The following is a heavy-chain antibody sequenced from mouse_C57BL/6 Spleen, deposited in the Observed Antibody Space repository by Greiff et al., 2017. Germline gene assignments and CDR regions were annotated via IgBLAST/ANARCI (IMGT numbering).Heavy chain of an antibody. J-gene: IGHJ1*03. V-gene: IGHV1-64*01. D-gene: IGHD1-1*01. Sequence: VQLQQSGAELVKPGASVKLSCKASGYTFTSYWMHWVKQRPGQGLEWIGMIHPNSGSTNYNEKFKSKATLTVDKSSSTAYMQLSSLTSEDSAVYYCARGITTVVARYFDVWGTGTTVTVSS. CDR1: GYTFTSYW. CDR2: IHPNSGST. CDR3: ARGITTVVARYFDV.